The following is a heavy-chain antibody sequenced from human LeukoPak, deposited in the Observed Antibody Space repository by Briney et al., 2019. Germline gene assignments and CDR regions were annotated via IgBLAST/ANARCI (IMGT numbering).Heavy chain of an antibody. CDR2: INHSGST. CDR1: GGSFSGYY. V-gene: IGHV4-34*01. CDR3: ARGIEYSSSSGPNWFDP. D-gene: IGHD6-6*01. Sequence: SETLSLTCAVYGGSFSGYYWSWTRQPPGKGLEWIGEINHSGSTNYNPSLKSRVTISVDTSKNQFSLKLSSVTAADTAVYYCARGIEYSSSSGPNWFDPWGQGTLVTVSS. J-gene: IGHJ5*02.